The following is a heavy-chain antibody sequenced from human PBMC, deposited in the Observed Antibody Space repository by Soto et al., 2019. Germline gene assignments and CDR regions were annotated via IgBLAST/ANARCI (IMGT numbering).Heavy chain of an antibody. J-gene: IGHJ3*02. CDR3: TRAVAGTQIAFDI. CDR1: GGSFSGYY. V-gene: IGHV4-34*01. CDR2: INHSGST. D-gene: IGHD6-19*01. Sequence: SETLSLTCDVYGGSFSGYYWSRIRKPPGKGLEWIGEINHSGSTNYNPSLKSRVTISVNTSKNPVSLKLSPVIAADTAVNYYTRAVAGTQIAFDIRGQGTTVT.